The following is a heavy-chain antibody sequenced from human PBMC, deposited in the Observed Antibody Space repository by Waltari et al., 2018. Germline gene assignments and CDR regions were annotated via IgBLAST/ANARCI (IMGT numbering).Heavy chain of an antibody. CDR1: GFDFSSCT. Sequence: EMQLVESGGGLVKPGGSLRLSCSASGFDFSSCTMNWVRQAPGKGLGWVSSIISNNNYIYYGDSVKGRFTVSRDNTKNSLYLQMNSLRAEDTALYYCARDLDYGDYYGLDVWGQGTTVTVSS. V-gene: IGHV3-21*06. CDR2: IISNNNYI. CDR3: ARDLDYGDYYGLDV. J-gene: IGHJ6*01. D-gene: IGHD4-17*01.